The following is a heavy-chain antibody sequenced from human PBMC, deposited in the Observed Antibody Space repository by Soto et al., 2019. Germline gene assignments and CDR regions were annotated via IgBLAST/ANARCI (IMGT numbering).Heavy chain of an antibody. V-gene: IGHV4-4*02. CDR2: ISRSGNT. D-gene: IGHD5-12*01. J-gene: IGHJ4*02. CDR1: SGSISSGNW. Sequence: QVQLQESGPGLVKPSETLSLTCAVSSGSISSGNWWSWVRQSPGKGLEWIWEISRSGNTNYRPSLKSRVTISVDKSKNQFSLKMNSVTAADTAVYYCVRNGGYDFDFWGQGTLVTVSS. CDR3: VRNGGYDFDF.